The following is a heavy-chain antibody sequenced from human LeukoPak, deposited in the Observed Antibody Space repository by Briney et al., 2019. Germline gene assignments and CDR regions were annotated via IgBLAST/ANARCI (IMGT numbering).Heavy chain of an antibody. CDR2: IDYTGST. CDR1: GGSISSYY. Sequence: SETLSLTCTVSGGSISSYYWSWIRQPPGKGLEWIGYIDYTGSTNYYPSLKSRVTISLDTSKNQFSLKLTSVTAADTAVYYCAKGVRIQLQLEDWGQGTLVTVSS. D-gene: IGHD1-1*01. CDR3: AKGVRIQLQLED. J-gene: IGHJ4*02. V-gene: IGHV4-59*08.